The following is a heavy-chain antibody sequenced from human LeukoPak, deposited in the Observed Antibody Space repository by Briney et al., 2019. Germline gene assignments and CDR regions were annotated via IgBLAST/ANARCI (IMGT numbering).Heavy chain of an antibody. Sequence: SETLSLTCTVSGSSISGSNNYWGWVRQPPGKGLEWIGTIHSSGSTTYYSPSLKSRVTISVDTSKNQFSLKLSSVTAADTAVCYCARHDEEDGYNAKTIDYWGQGTLVTVSS. CDR1: GSSISGSNNY. V-gene: IGHV4-39*01. CDR3: ARHDEEDGYNAKTIDY. CDR2: IHSSGSTT. D-gene: IGHD5-24*01. J-gene: IGHJ4*02.